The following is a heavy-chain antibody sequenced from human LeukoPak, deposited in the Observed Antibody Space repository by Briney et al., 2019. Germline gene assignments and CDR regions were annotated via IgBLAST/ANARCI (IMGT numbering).Heavy chain of an antibody. J-gene: IGHJ3*02. CDR2: IYPGIEI. CDR3: ARGPRYYDNSGYHYGVFDI. CDR1: GFTFSSYG. V-gene: IGHV3-53*01. Sequence: GGSLRLSCAASGFTFSSYGMTWVRQAPGKGLQWVSVIYPGIEIHYADSVKGRFTISRDNSKNTLYLQMNSLTVDGTAVYYCARGPRYYDNSGYHYGVFDIWGQGTMVTVSS. D-gene: IGHD3-22*01.